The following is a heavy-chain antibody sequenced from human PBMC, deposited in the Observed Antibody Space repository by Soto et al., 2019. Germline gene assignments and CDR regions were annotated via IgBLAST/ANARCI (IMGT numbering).Heavy chain of an antibody. CDR3: ARSDSGSYFDY. D-gene: IGHD1-26*01. J-gene: IGHJ4*02. CDR1: GFTVSSNY. CDR2: IYSGGST. Sequence: GGSLRLSCAASGFTVSSNYMSWVRQAPGKGLEWVSVIYSGGSTYYEDSAKSRFTISRAKSQNTLYLQMKSLTAEYTAVYYVARSDSGSYFDYWGQGTLVTVSS. V-gene: IGHV3-53*01.